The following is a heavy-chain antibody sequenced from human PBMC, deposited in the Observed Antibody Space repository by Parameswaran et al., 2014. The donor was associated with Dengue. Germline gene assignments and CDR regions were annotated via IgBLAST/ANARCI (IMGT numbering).Heavy chain of an antibody. CDR2: IYSGGST. CDR3: ASSPGGYGSGSYSYY. J-gene: IGHJ4*02. Sequence: VRQAPGKGLEWVSVIYSGGSTYYADSVKGRFTISRDNSKNTLYLQMNSLRAEDTAVYYCASSPGGYGSGSYSYYWGQGTLVTVSS. D-gene: IGHD3-10*01. V-gene: IGHV3-66*01.